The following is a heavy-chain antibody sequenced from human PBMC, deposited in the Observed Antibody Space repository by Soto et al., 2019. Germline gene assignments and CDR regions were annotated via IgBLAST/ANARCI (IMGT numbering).Heavy chain of an antibody. Sequence: GGSLRLSCAASTTTFSSSGWHWVRQAPGRGLEWVAFHSNDGITKTYGDSVKGRFTISRDNSEKMVFLEMSSLRGEDTAVYYCAKDQSSIFRSGSGMDVWGQGTTVTVSS. CDR3: AKDQSSIFRSGSGMDV. J-gene: IGHJ6*02. CDR1: TTTFSSSG. V-gene: IGHV3-30*02. D-gene: IGHD3-3*01. CDR2: HSNDGITK.